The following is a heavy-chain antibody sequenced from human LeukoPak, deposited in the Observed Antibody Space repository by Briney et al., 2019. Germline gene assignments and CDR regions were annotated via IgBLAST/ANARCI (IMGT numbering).Heavy chain of an antibody. Sequence: GASVKVSCKASGYTFTSYDINWVRQATGQGLEWMGWMNPNSGNTGYAQKFQGRVTMTTDTSTSTVYMELRSLRSDDTAVYYCARQVNYNNSPGFDSWGQGTLVTVSS. V-gene: IGHV1-8*01. D-gene: IGHD3-10*01. CDR3: ARQVNYNNSPGFDS. CDR1: GYTFTSYD. J-gene: IGHJ4*02. CDR2: MNPNSGNT.